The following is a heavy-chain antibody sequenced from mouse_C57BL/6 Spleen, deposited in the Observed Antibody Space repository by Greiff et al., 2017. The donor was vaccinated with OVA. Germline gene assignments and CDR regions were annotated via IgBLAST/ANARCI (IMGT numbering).Heavy chain of an antibody. D-gene: IGHD3-1*01. CDR2: IDPETGGT. CDR1: GYTFTDYE. Sequence: VQVVESGAELVRPGASVTLSCKASGYTFTDYEMHWVKQTPVHGLEWIGAIDPETGGTAYNQKFKGKAILTADKSSSTAYMELRSLTSEDSAVYYCTRGHLFYWGQGTTLTVSS. V-gene: IGHV1-15*01. CDR3: TRGHLFY. J-gene: IGHJ2*01.